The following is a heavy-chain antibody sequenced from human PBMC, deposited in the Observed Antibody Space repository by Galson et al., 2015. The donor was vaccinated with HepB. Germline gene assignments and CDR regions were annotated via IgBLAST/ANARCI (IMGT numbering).Heavy chain of an antibody. CDR3: ARILDWPNGFDI. D-gene: IGHD3-9*01. CDR1: GFSLSNARMG. Sequence: PALVKPTQTLTLTCSVSGFSLSNARMGVSWLRQPPGKALEWLAHIFSNDEESYSTSLKSGLTISKDNSKSQVVLTMTNMDPVDTATYYCARILDWPNGFDIWGQGTMVTVSS. CDR2: IFSNDEE. J-gene: IGHJ3*02. V-gene: IGHV2-26*01.